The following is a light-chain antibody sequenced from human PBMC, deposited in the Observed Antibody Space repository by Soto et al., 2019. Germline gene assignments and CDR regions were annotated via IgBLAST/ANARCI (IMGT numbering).Light chain of an antibody. Sequence: DIQMTQSPSTLSASVGDRVTITCRASQSISSWLAWYQEKPGKAPNLLIYKASSLESGVPSRFSGSGSGTAFTLTISSLQPDDFATYYCQQYNRPPITGGQGPRLEIK. CDR1: QSISSW. V-gene: IGKV1-5*03. J-gene: IGKJ5*01. CDR3: QQYNRPPIT. CDR2: KAS.